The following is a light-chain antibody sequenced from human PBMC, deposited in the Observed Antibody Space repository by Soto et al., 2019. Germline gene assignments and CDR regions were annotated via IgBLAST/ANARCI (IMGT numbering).Light chain of an antibody. Sequence: EIVLTQSPGTLSLSPGERATLSCRASQSVGNNYLAGYQQKPCQSPRLLIYGASKRAAGIPDWFGGSGSGTDFTLTITRLEPEDFAVYYCHQYGLSPWAFGQGTNVGIK. J-gene: IGKJ1*01. V-gene: IGKV3-20*01. CDR2: GAS. CDR1: QSVGNNY. CDR3: HQYGLSPWA.